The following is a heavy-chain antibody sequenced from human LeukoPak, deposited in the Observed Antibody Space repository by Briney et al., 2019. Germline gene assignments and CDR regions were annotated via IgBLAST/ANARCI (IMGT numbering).Heavy chain of an antibody. CDR3: ARTLMGATPLLFDC. D-gene: IGHD1-26*01. J-gene: IGHJ4*02. CDR1: GYTFTGYY. Sequence: ASVKVSCKASGYTFTGYYMHWVRQAPGQGLEWMGWINAGNGNTKYSQEFQGRVTITRDTSASTAYMELSSLRSEDMAVYYCARTLMGATPLLFDCWGQGTLVTVSS. CDR2: INAGNGNT. V-gene: IGHV1-3*03.